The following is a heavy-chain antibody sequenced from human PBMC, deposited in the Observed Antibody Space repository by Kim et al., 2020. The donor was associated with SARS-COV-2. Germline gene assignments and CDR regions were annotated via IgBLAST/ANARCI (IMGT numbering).Heavy chain of an antibody. J-gene: IGHJ4*02. CDR3: ARGLRSRRMLSSWYEYYFDY. Sequence: SETLSLTCAVYGGSFSGYYWSWIRQPPGKGLEWIGEINHSGSTNYNPSLKSRVTISVDTSKNQFSLKLSSVTAADTAVYYCARGLRSRRMLSSWYEYYFDYWGQGTLVTVSS. CDR1: GGSFSGYY. V-gene: IGHV4-34*01. D-gene: IGHD6-13*01. CDR2: INHSGST.